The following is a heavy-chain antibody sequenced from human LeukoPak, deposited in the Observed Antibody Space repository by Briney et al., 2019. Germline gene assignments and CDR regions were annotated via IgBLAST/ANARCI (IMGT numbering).Heavy chain of an antibody. Sequence: SETLSLTCTVSGGSISSGDYYWSWIRQPPGKGLEWIGYIYYSGSTYYNPSLKSRVTISVDTSKNQFSLKLSSVTAADTAVYYCARAKDYYGSGSYLDYWGQGTLVTVSS. D-gene: IGHD3-10*01. CDR1: GGSISSGDYY. CDR2: IYYSGST. J-gene: IGHJ4*02. V-gene: IGHV4-30-4*01. CDR3: ARAKDYYGSGSYLDY.